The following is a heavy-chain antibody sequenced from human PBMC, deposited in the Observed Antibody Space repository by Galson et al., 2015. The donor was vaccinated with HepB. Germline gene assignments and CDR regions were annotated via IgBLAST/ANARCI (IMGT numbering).Heavy chain of an antibody. CDR1: GFTFSSYA. CDR2: ISGSGGST. D-gene: IGHD6-19*01. J-gene: IGHJ3*02. CDR3: AKEVSASSGWSTLGAFDI. V-gene: IGHV3-23*01. Sequence: SLRLSCAASGFTFSSYAMSWVRQAPGKGLEWVSAISGSGGSTYYADSVKGRFTISRDNSKNTLYLQMNSLRAEDTAVYYCAKEVSASSGWSTLGAFDIWGQGTMVTVSS.